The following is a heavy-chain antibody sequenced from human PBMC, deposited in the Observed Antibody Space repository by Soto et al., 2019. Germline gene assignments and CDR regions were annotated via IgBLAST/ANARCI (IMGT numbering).Heavy chain of an antibody. J-gene: IGHJ4*02. CDR1: GFTFSSYA. CDR2: ISYDGSNK. D-gene: IGHD6-13*01. Sequence: GGSLRLSCAASGFTFSSYAMHWVRQAPGKGLEWVAVISYDGSNKYYADSVKGRFTISRDNSKNTLYLQMNSLRAEDTAVYYCARVFLRQQLVPAPDYWGQGTLVTVPS. CDR3: ARVFLRQQLVPAPDY. V-gene: IGHV3-30-3*01.